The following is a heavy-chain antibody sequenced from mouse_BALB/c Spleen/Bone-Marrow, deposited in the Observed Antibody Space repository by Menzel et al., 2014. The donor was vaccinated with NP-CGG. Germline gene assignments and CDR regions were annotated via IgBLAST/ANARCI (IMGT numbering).Heavy chain of an antibody. V-gene: IGHV4-1*02. D-gene: IGHD2-1*01. CDR3: ARPGWGNYVFVY. Sequence: EVKVEESGGGLVQPGGSLKLSCVASGFDFSRYWMSWVRQAPGKGLEWIGEINPDSSTINYTPSLKDKFIISRDNAKNTLYLQMSKVRSEDTALYYCARPGWGNYVFVYWGQGTLVTVST. J-gene: IGHJ3*01. CDR2: INPDSSTI. CDR1: GFDFSRYW.